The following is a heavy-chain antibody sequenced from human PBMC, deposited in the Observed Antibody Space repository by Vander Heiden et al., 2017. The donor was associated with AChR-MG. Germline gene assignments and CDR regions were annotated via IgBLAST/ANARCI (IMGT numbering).Heavy chain of an antibody. Sequence: QVQLVESGGGVVQPGRSLRLSCAASGFTFSSYAMHWVRQAQGKGLEWVAVISYDGSNKYYADSVKGRFTISRDNSKNTLYLQMNSLRAEDTAVYYCARDFYSSSSFDYWGQGTLVTVSS. V-gene: IGHV3-30-3*01. D-gene: IGHD6-6*01. CDR1: GFTFSSYA. CDR2: ISYDGSNK. CDR3: ARDFYSSSSFDY. J-gene: IGHJ4*02.